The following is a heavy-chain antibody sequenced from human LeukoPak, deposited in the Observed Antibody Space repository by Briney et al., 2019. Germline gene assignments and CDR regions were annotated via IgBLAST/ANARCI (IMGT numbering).Heavy chain of an antibody. V-gene: IGHV4-59*01. CDR1: GGSISSYY. Sequence: SETLSLTCTVSGGSISSYYWSWVRQPPGKGLEWVGYIYYSGSTNYNPSLKSRVTISVDTSKNQFSLKLSSVTAADTAVYYCARDGTYYYDSSGYAFDIWGQGTMVTVSS. CDR3: ARDGTYYYDSSGYAFDI. CDR2: IYYSGST. J-gene: IGHJ3*02. D-gene: IGHD3-22*01.